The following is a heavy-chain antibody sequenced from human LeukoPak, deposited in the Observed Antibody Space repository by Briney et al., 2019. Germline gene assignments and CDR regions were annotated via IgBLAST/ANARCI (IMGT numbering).Heavy chain of an antibody. CDR2: ISSSGSTI. CDR3: ARALTTTMAPG. Sequence: GGSLRLSCAASGFTFSSYEMNWVRQAPGKGLEWVSYISSSGSTIYYADSVKGRFTVSRDNAKNSLYLQMNSLRADDTAVYYCARALTTTMAPGGGQGTLVTVSS. J-gene: IGHJ4*02. V-gene: IGHV3-48*03. CDR1: GFTFSSYE. D-gene: IGHD5-18*01.